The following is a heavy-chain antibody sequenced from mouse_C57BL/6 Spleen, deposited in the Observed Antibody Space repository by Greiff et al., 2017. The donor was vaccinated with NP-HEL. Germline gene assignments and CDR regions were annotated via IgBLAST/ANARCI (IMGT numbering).Heavy chain of an antibody. Sequence: QVQLQQSGAELVKPGASVKLSCKASGYTFTSYWMHWVKQRPGRGLEWIGRIDPNSGGTKYNEKFKSKATLTVDKPSSTAYMQLSSLTSEDSAVYYCARRTVLSSYYAMDYWGQGTSVTVSS. CDR2: IDPNSGGT. V-gene: IGHV1-72*01. CDR3: ARRTVLSSYYAMDY. J-gene: IGHJ4*01. CDR1: GYTFTSYW. D-gene: IGHD1-1*01.